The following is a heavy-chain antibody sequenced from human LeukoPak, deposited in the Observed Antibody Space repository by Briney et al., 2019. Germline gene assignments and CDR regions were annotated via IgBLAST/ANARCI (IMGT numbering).Heavy chain of an antibody. CDR2: IYYSGST. D-gene: IGHD3-10*01. CDR3: ARDSFYGSGSYYRGPLWYFDY. J-gene: IGHJ4*02. CDR1: GGSISSSSYY. Sequence: SETLSLTCTVSGGSISSSSYYWGWIRQPPGKGLEWIGSIYYSGSTYYNPSLKSRVTISVDTSKNRFSLKLSSVTAADTAVYYCARDSFYGSGSYYRGPLWYFDYWGQGTLVTVSS. V-gene: IGHV4-39*07.